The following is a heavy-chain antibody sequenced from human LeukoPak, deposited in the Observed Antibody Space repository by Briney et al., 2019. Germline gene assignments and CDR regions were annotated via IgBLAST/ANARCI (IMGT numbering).Heavy chain of an antibody. Sequence: SETLSLTCAVYGGPFSGYYWSWIRQPPGKGLEWIGEINHSGSTNYNPSLKSRVTISVDTSKNQFSLKLSSVTAADTAVYYCARTDYYDSSGHPAFDIWGQGTMVTVSS. CDR3: ARTDYYDSSGHPAFDI. CDR2: INHSGST. CDR1: GGPFSGYY. V-gene: IGHV4-34*01. J-gene: IGHJ3*02. D-gene: IGHD3-22*01.